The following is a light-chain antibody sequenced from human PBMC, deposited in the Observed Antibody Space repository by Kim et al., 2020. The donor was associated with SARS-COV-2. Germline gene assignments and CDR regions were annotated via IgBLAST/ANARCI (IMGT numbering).Light chain of an antibody. CDR1: SSDIGTYNY. CDR3: CSYAGTYIWL. J-gene: IGLJ7*01. CDR2: DVN. Sequence: GQSVTISCPGTSSDIGTYNYVSWYQQHPGKAPKLVIYDVNERPSGVPDRFSGSKSGNTASLTISGLQADDEADYYCCSYAGTYIWLFGGGTQLTVL. V-gene: IGLV2-11*03.